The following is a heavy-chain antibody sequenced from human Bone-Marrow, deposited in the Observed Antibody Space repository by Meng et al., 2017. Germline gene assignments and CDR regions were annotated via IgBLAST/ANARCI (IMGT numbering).Heavy chain of an antibody. CDR2: MSTSGRTI. Sequence: GESLKISCAASGFTFSSYEMNWVRQAPGKGLEWVSYMSTSGRTIYYADSVKGRFTISRDNVKNSLYLQMNSLRAEDTAVYYCAREGGSYYGPFDYWGQGTLVTVSS. CDR1: GFTFSSYE. CDR3: AREGGSYYGPFDY. V-gene: IGHV3-48*03. J-gene: IGHJ4*02. D-gene: IGHD1-26*01.